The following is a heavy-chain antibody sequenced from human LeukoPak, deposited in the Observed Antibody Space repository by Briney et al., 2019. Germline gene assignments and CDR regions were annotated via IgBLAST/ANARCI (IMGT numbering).Heavy chain of an antibody. D-gene: IGHD6-13*01. CDR1: GGSISSYY. CDR3: ARDYWVAAAGTTVWFDP. CDR2: IYYSGST. Sequence: SETLSLTCTVSGGSISSYYWCWIRQPPGKGLEWIGYIYYSGSTNYNPSLKSRVTISVDTSKNQFSLKLSSVTAADTAVYYCARDYWVAAAGTTVWFDPWGQGTLVTVSS. V-gene: IGHV4-59*01. J-gene: IGHJ5*02.